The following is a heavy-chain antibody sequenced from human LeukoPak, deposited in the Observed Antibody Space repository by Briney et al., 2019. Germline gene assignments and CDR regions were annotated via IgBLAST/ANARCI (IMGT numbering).Heavy chain of an antibody. Sequence: PSETLSLTCTVSGGSISSGGYYWSWIRQHPGKGLAWIGYIYYSGSTYYNPSLKSRVTISVDTSKNQFSLKLSSVTAADTAVYYCARGRTYYDYVWGSYRLYYFDYWGQGTLVTVSS. V-gene: IGHV4-31*03. CDR3: ARGRTYYDYVWGSYRLYYFDY. D-gene: IGHD3-16*02. J-gene: IGHJ4*02. CDR1: GGSISSGGYY. CDR2: IYYSGST.